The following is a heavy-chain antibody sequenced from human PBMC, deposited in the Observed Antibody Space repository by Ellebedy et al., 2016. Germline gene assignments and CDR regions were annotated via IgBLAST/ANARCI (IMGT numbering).Heavy chain of an antibody. Sequence: ASVKVSXXVSGYTLTELSMHWVRQAPRKGLEWMGGFDPEDGETIYAQKSQGRVTMTEDKSTDTAYMELSSLRSEDTAVYYCATGATMIVRYYGMDVWGQGTTVTVSS. CDR1: GYTLTELS. D-gene: IGHD3-22*01. CDR2: FDPEDGET. V-gene: IGHV1-24*01. CDR3: ATGATMIVRYYGMDV. J-gene: IGHJ6*02.